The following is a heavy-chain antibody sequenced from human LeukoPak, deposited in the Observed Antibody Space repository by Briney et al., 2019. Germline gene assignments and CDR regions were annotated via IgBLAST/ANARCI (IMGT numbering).Heavy chain of an antibody. CDR2: ISAYNGNT. J-gene: IGHJ6*03. Sequence: ASVEVSCKASGYTFTSYGITWVRQAPGQGLEWMGWISAYNGNTNYAQKLQGRVTMTTDTSTSTAYMGLRSLRSDDTAVYYCARDTWIQLWSSHYYYYMDVWGKGTTVTISS. CDR3: ARDTWIQLWSSHYYYYMDV. D-gene: IGHD5-18*01. CDR1: GYTFTSYG. V-gene: IGHV1-18*01.